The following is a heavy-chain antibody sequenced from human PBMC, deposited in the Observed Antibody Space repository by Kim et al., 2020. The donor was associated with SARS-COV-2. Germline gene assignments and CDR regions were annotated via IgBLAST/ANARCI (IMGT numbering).Heavy chain of an antibody. J-gene: IGHJ4*02. CDR1: GFTFSSYG. D-gene: IGHD3-22*01. Sequence: GGSLRLSCAASGFTFSSYGMHLVRQAPGKGLEWVAVISYDGSKKYYADSVKGRFTISRDNSKNTLYLQMNSLRAEDTAVYYCAKGEYYYDSSCYYYLLPFESWGPGTLVTVSS. CDR2: ISYDGSKK. CDR3: AKGEYYYDSSCYYYLLPFES. V-gene: IGHV3-30*18.